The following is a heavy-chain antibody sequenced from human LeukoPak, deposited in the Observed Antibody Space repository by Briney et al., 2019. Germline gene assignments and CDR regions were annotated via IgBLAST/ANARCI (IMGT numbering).Heavy chain of an antibody. D-gene: IGHD1-26*01. J-gene: IGHJ4*02. V-gene: IGHV3-30*02. CDR3: ARRNPRGVGAIPTSSKSYFDY. Sequence: GGSLRLSCAASGFTFSSYGMHWVRQAPGKGLEWVAFIRYDGSNKYYADSVKGRFTISRDNAKNSLYLQMNSLRAEDTAVYYCARRNPRGVGAIPTSSKSYFDYWGQGTLVTVSS. CDR2: IRYDGSNK. CDR1: GFTFSSYG.